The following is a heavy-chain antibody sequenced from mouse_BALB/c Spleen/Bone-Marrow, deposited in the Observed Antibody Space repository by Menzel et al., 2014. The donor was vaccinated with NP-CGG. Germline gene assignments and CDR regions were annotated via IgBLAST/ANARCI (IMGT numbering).Heavy chain of an antibody. V-gene: IGHV1-7*01. Sequence: VQLQQSGAELAKPGASVKMSCKASGYTFTSYWMHLVKQRPGQGLEWIGYINPSTGYTEYNQKFKDKATLTADKSSSTAYMQLSSLTSEDSAVYYCARRAVRYFDYWGQGTTLTVSS. D-gene: IGHD2-13*01. CDR3: ARRAVRYFDY. CDR1: GYTFTSYW. CDR2: INPSTGYT. J-gene: IGHJ2*01.